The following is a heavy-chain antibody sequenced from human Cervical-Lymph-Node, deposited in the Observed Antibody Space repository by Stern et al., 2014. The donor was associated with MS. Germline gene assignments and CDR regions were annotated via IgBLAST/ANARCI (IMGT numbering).Heavy chain of an antibody. CDR2: IYPGDSET. J-gene: IGHJ4*02. CDR3: ARLWCSGGNCYRLDS. V-gene: IGHV5-51*03. CDR1: GYMFANYY. Sequence: EVQLVESGAELRKPGESLKISCKGSGYMFANYYVAWVRLIFGKSLEWIGIIYPGDSETTYSPSFQGQVTISADKSVNSVYLQLNSLKDWDNAIYYCARLWCSGGNCYRLDSWGQGTLVTVSS. D-gene: IGHD2-15*01.